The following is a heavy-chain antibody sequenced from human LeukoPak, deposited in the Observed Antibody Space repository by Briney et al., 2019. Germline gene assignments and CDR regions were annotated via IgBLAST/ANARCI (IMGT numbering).Heavy chain of an antibody. Sequence: GGSLRLSCAASGFTFSSYWMHWVRQAPGKGLVWVPRINSDGSSTSYADSVKGRFTISRDNAKNTLYLQMNSLRAEDTAVYYCALPHYYYDSSGYYSPDDAFDIWGQGTMVTVSS. V-gene: IGHV3-74*01. CDR2: INSDGSST. CDR1: GFTFSSYW. CDR3: ALPHYYYDSSGYYSPDDAFDI. J-gene: IGHJ3*02. D-gene: IGHD3-22*01.